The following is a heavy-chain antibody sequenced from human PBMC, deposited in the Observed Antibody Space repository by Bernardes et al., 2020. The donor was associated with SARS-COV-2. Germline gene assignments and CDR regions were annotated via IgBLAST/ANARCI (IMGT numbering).Heavy chain of an antibody. Sequence: GGSLRLSCAASGFTFSSYSMNWVRQAPGKGLEWVSSISSSSSYIYYADSVKGRFTISRDNAKNSLYLQMNSLRAEDTAVYYCASGSVAAAGSGYYYGMDVWGQWTTVTVSS. D-gene: IGHD6-13*01. J-gene: IGHJ6*02. V-gene: IGHV3-21*01. CDR1: GFTFSSYS. CDR3: ASGSVAAAGSGYYYGMDV. CDR2: ISSSSSYI.